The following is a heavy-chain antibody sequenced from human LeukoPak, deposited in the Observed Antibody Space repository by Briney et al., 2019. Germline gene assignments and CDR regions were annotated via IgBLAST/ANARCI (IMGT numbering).Heavy chain of an antibody. J-gene: IGHJ4*02. CDR2: IYHSGST. CDR3: AREGTYGSGRY. CDR1: GYSISSGYF. V-gene: IGHV4-38-2*02. Sequence: SETLSLTCTVSGYSISSGYFWGWIRQPPGKGLEWIGSIYHSGSTNYNPSLKSRVTISVNTSKNQFSLKLSSVTAADTAVYCCAREGTYGSGRYWGQGTLVTVSS. D-gene: IGHD3-10*01.